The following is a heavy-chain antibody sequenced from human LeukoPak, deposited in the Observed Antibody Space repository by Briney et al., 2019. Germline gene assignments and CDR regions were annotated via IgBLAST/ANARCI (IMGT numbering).Heavy chain of an antibody. Sequence: PGGSLRLSCAASGLTFRSYAMNWVRQAPGKGLEWVGRIKSEIDGGTTDYAAPVQGRFTISRDDSQAILYLQMNSLKTEDTAVYYCTTGGNVIVAGTRAFDIWGQGTLVTVSS. D-gene: IGHD5-12*01. J-gene: IGHJ3*02. V-gene: IGHV3-15*07. CDR3: TTGGNVIVAGTRAFDI. CDR2: IKSEIDGGTT. CDR1: GLTFRSYA.